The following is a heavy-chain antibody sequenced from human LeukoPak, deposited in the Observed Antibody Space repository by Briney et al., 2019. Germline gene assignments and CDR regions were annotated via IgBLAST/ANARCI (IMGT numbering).Heavy chain of an antibody. V-gene: IGHV3-23*01. Sequence: GGSLRLSCAASGFSFNTYAMNWVRQAPGKGLEWVSSISASGDATYYADSVKGRFTISRDNSKNAVYLQMNSLSAEDTAVYYCAKEGIGSTATFFDYWGQGILVTVSS. CDR3: AKEGIGSTATFFDY. J-gene: IGHJ4*02. D-gene: IGHD2-15*01. CDR1: GFSFNTYA. CDR2: ISASGDAT.